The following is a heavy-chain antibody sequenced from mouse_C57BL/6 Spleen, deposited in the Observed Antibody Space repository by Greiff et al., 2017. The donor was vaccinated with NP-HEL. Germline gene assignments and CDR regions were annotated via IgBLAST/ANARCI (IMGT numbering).Heavy chain of an antibody. Sequence: DVKLVESEGGLVQPGSSMKLSCTASGFTFSDYYMAWVRQVPEKGLEWVANINYDGSSTYYLDSLKSRFIISRDNAKNILYLQMSSLKSEDTATYYCASLAYYGSSYGYFDVWGTGTTVTVSS. D-gene: IGHD1-1*01. J-gene: IGHJ1*03. CDR2: INYDGSST. CDR1: GFTFSDYY. V-gene: IGHV5-16*01. CDR3: ASLAYYGSSYGYFDV.